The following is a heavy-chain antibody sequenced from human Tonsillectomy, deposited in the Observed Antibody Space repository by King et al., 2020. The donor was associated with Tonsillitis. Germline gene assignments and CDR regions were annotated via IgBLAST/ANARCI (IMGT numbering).Heavy chain of an antibody. CDR2: ISKSGRNT. J-gene: IGHJ4*02. CDR3: TRDSVL. CDR1: GFSFGNFS. V-gene: IGHV3-21*01. D-gene: IGHD3-3*01. Sequence: QLVQSGGGLVKPGGSVRLSCEASGFSFGNFSMNWVRQAPGKGLEWVSSISKSGRNTHYAESVKGRFIVSRDNATKSLFLHLNSLRAEDTALYYCTRDSVLWGQGTLVGVSS.